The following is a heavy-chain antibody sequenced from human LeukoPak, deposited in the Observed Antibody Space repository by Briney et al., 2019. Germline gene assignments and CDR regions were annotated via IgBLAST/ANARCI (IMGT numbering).Heavy chain of an antibody. CDR2: ISDYNGDT. Sequence: ASVKVSRKASGFTFTSFGFSGVRQAPGQGLDWVGWISDYNGDTSHDQKFQGRVTISTDTSTNTAYMDLRSLTSDDTAVYYCARRSGYDRRAGTLDIWGQGTMVTVSS. CDR3: ARRSGYDRRAGTLDI. CDR1: GFTFTSFG. V-gene: IGHV1-18*01. D-gene: IGHD5-12*01. J-gene: IGHJ3*02.